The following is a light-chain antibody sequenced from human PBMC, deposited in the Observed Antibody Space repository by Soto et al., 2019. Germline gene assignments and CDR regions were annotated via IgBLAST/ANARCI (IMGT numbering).Light chain of an antibody. CDR1: SSDVGGYNY. CDR3: SSYTSDTSPYV. V-gene: IGLV2-14*01. Sequence: QSALTQPASVSGSPGQSITISCTGTSSDVGGYNYVSWYQLHPGKAPKLIIYEVNNRPSGLSNRFSVSKSGNTASLTISGLQADDEGDYYCSSYTSDTSPYVFGTGTKVTVL. CDR2: EVN. J-gene: IGLJ1*01.